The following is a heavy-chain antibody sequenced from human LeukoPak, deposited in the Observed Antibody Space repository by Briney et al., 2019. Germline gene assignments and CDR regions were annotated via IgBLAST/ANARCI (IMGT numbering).Heavy chain of an antibody. Sequence: SETLSLTCTVSGGSISSSSYYWGWIRQPPGKGLEWIGSIYYSGSTNYNPSLKSRVTMSVDTSKNQFSLKLSSVTAADTAVYYCARDTYYYGSGSLYLDVWGKGTTVTISS. D-gene: IGHD3-10*01. V-gene: IGHV4-39*07. CDR2: IYYSGST. J-gene: IGHJ6*03. CDR1: GGSISSSSYY. CDR3: ARDTYYYGSGSLYLDV.